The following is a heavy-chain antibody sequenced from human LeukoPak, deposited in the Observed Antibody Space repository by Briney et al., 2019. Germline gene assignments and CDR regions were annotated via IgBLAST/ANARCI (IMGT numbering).Heavy chain of an antibody. CDR3: ARVSGSYRSFDS. D-gene: IGHD1-26*01. J-gene: IGHJ4*02. Sequence: GGSLRLSCAASGSTVSSSYMNWVRQAPGKGLEWVSLIYSGGGTYYAGSVKGRFTITRDNSKNTLYLQMNSLRAEDTAVYYCARVSGSYRSFDSWGQGTLVTVSS. V-gene: IGHV3-66*01. CDR2: IYSGGGT. CDR1: GSTVSSSY.